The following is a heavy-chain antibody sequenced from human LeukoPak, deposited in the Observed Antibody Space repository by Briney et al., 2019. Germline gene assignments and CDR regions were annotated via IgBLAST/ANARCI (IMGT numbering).Heavy chain of an antibody. D-gene: IGHD6-19*01. CDR2: IRYDGSNK. Sequence: GGSLRLSCAASGFTFSSYGMHWVRQAPGKGLEWVAFIRYDGSNKYYADSVKGRFTISRDNSKNTLYLQMSSLRAEDTAVYYCAKDLIAVAEGYFDYWGQGTLVTVSS. V-gene: IGHV3-30*02. CDR3: AKDLIAVAEGYFDY. J-gene: IGHJ4*02. CDR1: GFTFSSYG.